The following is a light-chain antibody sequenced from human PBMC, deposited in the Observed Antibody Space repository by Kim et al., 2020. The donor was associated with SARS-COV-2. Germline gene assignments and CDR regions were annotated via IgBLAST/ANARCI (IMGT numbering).Light chain of an antibody. CDR1: SVGSKG. CDR3: QVWNSSSDHRVV. J-gene: IGLJ2*01. V-gene: IGLV3-21*04. CDR2: YAS. Sequence: SYELTQPPSVSVAPGKTARVSCGGNSVGSKGVLWYQQKSGQDPVLVIYYASDRPSEIPERFSGSNSGNTATLTITRVEAGDEGVCYCQVWNSSSDHRVVFGGGTKVTVL.